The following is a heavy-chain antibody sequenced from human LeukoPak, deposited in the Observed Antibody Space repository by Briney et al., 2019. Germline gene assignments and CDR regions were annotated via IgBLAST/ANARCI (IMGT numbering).Heavy chain of an antibody. V-gene: IGHV1-69*04. CDR1: GGTFSSYA. D-gene: IGHD3-10*01. CDR3: ARSGHGSWYFDY. Sequence: SVTVSCKASGGTFSSYAISWVRQAPGQGLEWMGRIIPIFGIANYAQKFQGRVTITADKSTSTAYMELSSLRSEDTAVYYCARSGHGSWYFDYWGQGTLVTVSS. J-gene: IGHJ4*02. CDR2: IIPIFGIA.